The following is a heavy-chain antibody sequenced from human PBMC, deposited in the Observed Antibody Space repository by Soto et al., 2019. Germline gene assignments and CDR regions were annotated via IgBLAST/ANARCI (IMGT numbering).Heavy chain of an antibody. CDR3: ARDKASGGYYYGMDV. J-gene: IGHJ6*02. CDR2: IYYSGST. D-gene: IGHD2-15*01. V-gene: IGHV4-59*01. Sequence: SETLSLTCTVSGGSISSYYWSWIRQPPGKGLEWIGYIYYSGSTNYNPSLKSRVTISVDTSKDQFSLKLSSVTAADTAVYYCARDKASGGYYYGMDVWGQGTTVTVSS. CDR1: GGSISSYY.